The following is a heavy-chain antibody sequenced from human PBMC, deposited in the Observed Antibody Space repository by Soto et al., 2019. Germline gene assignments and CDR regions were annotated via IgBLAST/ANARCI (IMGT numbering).Heavy chain of an antibody. CDR2: LKSKTDGGTT. CDR1: VFTFSNAW. D-gene: IGHD4-17*01. J-gene: IGHJ6*02. CDR3: TTDYEGDYQLIRYYYYGMDV. V-gene: IGHV3-15*01. Sequence: GGSLRLSCAASVFTFSNAWMSWVRQAPGNGLDSVRRLKSKTDGGTTDYAAPVKGRFTISRDDSKNTLYLQMNSLKTEDTAVYYCTTDYEGDYQLIRYYYYGMDVWGQGTTVTVS.